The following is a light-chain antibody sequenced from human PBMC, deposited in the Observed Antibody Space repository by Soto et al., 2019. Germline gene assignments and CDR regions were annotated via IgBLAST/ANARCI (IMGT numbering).Light chain of an antibody. CDR2: GAS. Sequence: FVLTQSPGTLSLSPGERATLSCRASQTVRNNYLAWYQQKPGQAPRLLIYGASNRATGIPDRFSGSGSGTDFTLTISRLEPEDFAVYYCQQYGSSGTFGQGTKVDIK. CDR1: QTVRNNY. CDR3: QQYGSSGT. V-gene: IGKV3-20*01. J-gene: IGKJ1*01.